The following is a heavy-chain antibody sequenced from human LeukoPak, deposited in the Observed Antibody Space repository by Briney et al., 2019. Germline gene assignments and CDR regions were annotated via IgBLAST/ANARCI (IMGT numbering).Heavy chain of an antibody. CDR2: IDPSDSYS. Sequence: GESLKISCKGSGYSFTTYWITWVRQMPGKGLEWMGRIDPSDSYSGYNPSFQGHVTISTDKSISTAYLQWSSLKASDTAMYHCGRHAKDIYGHVVIELWGQGNLVTVSS. J-gene: IGHJ4*02. CDR3: GRHAKDIYGHVVIEL. V-gene: IGHV5-10-1*01. D-gene: IGHD2-21*01. CDR1: GYSFTTYW.